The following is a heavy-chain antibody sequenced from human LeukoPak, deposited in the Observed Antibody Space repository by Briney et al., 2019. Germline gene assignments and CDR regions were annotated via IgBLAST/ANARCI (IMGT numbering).Heavy chain of an antibody. Sequence: SGGSLRLSCAASGFTVSSNYMSWVRQAPGKGLEWVSVIYSGGSTYYADSVKGRFTISRDNSRNTVYMQMDSLRAEDTAIYYCAGDRNSDWYSPLDYWGQGSQVTVSP. CDR2: IYSGGST. D-gene: IGHD6-19*01. CDR1: GFTVSSNY. V-gene: IGHV3-53*01. CDR3: AGDRNSDWYSPLDY. J-gene: IGHJ4*02.